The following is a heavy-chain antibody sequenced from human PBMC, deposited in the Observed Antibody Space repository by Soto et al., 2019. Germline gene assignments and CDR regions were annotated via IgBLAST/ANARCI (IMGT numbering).Heavy chain of an antibody. Sequence: SETLSLTCTVSGGSISSGDYYWSWIRQPPGKGLEWIGYIYYSGSTYYNPSLKSRVTISVDTSKNQFSLKLSSVTAADTAVYYCARVGFGDSSGLDYWGQGTLVTV. CDR1: GGSISSGDYY. CDR2: IYYSGST. J-gene: IGHJ4*02. CDR3: ARVGFGDSSGLDY. D-gene: IGHD3-22*01. V-gene: IGHV4-30-4*01.